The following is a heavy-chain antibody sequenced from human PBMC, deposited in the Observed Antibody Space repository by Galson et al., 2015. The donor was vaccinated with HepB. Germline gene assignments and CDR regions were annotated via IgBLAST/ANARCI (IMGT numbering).Heavy chain of an antibody. CDR2: ISSGSSYM. CDR3: ARALYAGSGTYGEAVFHMDV. J-gene: IGHJ6*03. CDR1: GFTFSSFN. Sequence: SLRLSCAVSGFTFSSFNMNWVRQAPGKGLEWVSSISSGSSYMYYIDSVKGRFTISRDNAMNSLYLQMNSLRAEDTAVYYCARALYAGSGTYGEAVFHMDVWGKGTTVTVSS. D-gene: IGHD3-10*01. V-gene: IGHV3-21*01.